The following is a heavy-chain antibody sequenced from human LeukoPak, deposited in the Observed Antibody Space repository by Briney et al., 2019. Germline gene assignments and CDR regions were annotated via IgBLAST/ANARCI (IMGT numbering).Heavy chain of an antibody. Sequence: SETLSLTCAVYGGSFSGYYGSWIRQPPGKGLEWIGEINHSGSTNYNPSLKSRVTISVDTSKNQFSLKLSSVTAADTAVYYCARGGLYSSSWYSLGTFDYWGQGTLVTVSS. D-gene: IGHD6-13*01. CDR3: ARGGLYSSSWYSLGTFDY. V-gene: IGHV4-34*01. J-gene: IGHJ4*02. CDR1: GGSFSGYY. CDR2: INHSGST.